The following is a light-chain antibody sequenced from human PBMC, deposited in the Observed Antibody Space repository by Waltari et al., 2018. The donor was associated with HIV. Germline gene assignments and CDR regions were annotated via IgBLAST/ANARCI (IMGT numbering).Light chain of an antibody. CDR3: QQYGSSPMCT. V-gene: IGKV3-20*01. J-gene: IGKJ2*02. CDR2: GAS. Sequence: DIVLTQSPGTLSLSPGERATPSCRASQSVSSSYLAWYQQKPGQAPRLLIYGASSRATGIPDRFSGSGSGTDFTLTISRLEPEDFAVYYCQQYGSSPMCTFGQGTKLEIK. CDR1: QSVSSSY.